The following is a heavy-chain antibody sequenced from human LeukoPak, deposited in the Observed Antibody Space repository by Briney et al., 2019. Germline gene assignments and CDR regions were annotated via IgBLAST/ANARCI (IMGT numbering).Heavy chain of an antibody. CDR3: ASTHSGYDSFWFDP. V-gene: IGHV4-30-4*01. CDR1: GGSISSGDYY. D-gene: IGHD5-12*01. Sequence: PSQTLSLTCTVSGGSISSGDYYWSWIRQPPGKGLEWIGYIYYSGSTYYNPSLKSRVTISVDTSKNQFSLKLSSVTAADTAVYYCASTHSGYDSFWFDPWGQGTLDTVSS. CDR2: IYYSGST. J-gene: IGHJ5*02.